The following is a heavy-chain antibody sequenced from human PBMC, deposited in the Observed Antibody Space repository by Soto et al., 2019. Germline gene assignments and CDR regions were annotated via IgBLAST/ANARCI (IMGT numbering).Heavy chain of an antibody. D-gene: IGHD1-1*01. J-gene: IGHJ4*02. CDR2: IYYTGNT. V-gene: IGHV4-31*03. CDR3: ASGHDAYKVRY. CDR1: GGSISSGGTGSY. Sequence: QVQLQESGPGLVKPSQTLSLTCTVSGGSISSGGTGSYWTWIRQLPGKGLEWIGYIYYTGNTYYNPSPKSRPTISRDTSENQFALKLTSVTAAGTAVYFCASGHDAYKVRYWGQGTLVTVSS.